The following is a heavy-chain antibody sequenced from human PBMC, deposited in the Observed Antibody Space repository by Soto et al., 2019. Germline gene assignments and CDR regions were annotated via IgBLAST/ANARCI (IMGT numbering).Heavy chain of an antibody. D-gene: IGHD3-10*01. CDR2: IGTAGDT. J-gene: IGHJ6*03. CDR1: GFTFSSYD. Sequence: EVQLVESGGGLVQPGGSLRLSCAASGFTFSSYDMHWVRQATGKGLEWVSAIGTAGDTYYPGSVKGRFTISRENAKNSLDLQMNSLRAGDTAVYYCARDQSGGSGPYRSRGWIDYMDVWGKGTTVTVSS. CDR3: ARDQSGGSGPYRSRGWIDYMDV. V-gene: IGHV3-13*01.